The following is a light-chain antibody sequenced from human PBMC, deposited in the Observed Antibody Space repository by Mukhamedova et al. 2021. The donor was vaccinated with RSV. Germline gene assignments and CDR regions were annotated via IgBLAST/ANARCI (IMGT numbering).Light chain of an antibody. V-gene: IGKV3-15*01. J-gene: IGKJ1*01. CDR3: KQYNYWQGT. CDR2: GAP. Sequence: APLSCRASQSITSNLAWSHQKPGQGSKLLLYGAPTRALGISARFSDSRSGSAVTLTINNLQSEDLAVYYCKQYNYWQGTFG. CDR1: QSITSN.